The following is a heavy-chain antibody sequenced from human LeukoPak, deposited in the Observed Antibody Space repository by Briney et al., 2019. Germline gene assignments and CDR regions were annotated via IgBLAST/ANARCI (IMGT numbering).Heavy chain of an antibody. CDR3: ARAGRAVVTAGYYYMDV. CDR1: GFTFSSYS. Sequence: PGGSLRLSCAASGFTFSSYSMNWVRQAPGKGLEWVSSISSSSTYIYFADSVKGRFTISRDNAKNSLYLQMNSLRAEDTAVYYCARAGRAVVTAGYYYMDVWGKGTTVTVSS. D-gene: IGHD2-21*02. CDR2: ISSSSTYI. J-gene: IGHJ6*03. V-gene: IGHV3-21*01.